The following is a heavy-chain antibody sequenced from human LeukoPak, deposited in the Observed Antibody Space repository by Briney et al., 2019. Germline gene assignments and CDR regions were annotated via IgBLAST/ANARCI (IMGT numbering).Heavy chain of an antibody. Sequence: KTGGSLRLSCAASGFTFSSYSMNWVRQAPGKGLEWVSSISSSSSYIYYADSVKGRFTISRDNAKNSLYLQMNSLRAEDTAVYYCARENTAKDAFDIWGQGTMVTVSS. D-gene: IGHD5-18*01. CDR3: ARENTAKDAFDI. J-gene: IGHJ3*02. V-gene: IGHV3-21*01. CDR1: GFTFSSYS. CDR2: ISSSSSYI.